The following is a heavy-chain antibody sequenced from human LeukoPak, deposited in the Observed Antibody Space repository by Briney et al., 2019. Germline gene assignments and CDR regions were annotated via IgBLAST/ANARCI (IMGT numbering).Heavy chain of an antibody. D-gene: IGHD7-27*01. V-gene: IGHV3-48*01. CDR1: GFTFSGYS. J-gene: IGHJ4*02. Sequence: PGGFLRLSCAASGFTFSGYSMNLVRQAPGRGLEWLSYISSGSRTIFYADSVKGRFTISRDNGKNSLFLLMSSLRADDTAVYYCVRESITGDRDFDYWGQGTLITVSS. CDR2: ISSGSRTI. CDR3: VRESITGDRDFDY.